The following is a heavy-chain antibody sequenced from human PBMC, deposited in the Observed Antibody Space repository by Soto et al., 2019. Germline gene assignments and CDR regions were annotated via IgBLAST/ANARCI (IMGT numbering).Heavy chain of an antibody. J-gene: IGHJ4*02. D-gene: IGHD3-3*01. V-gene: IGHV3-30*18. CDR3: AKLRVLEWEVQESDY. CDR1: GFTFSSHG. Sequence: QVHLVESGGGVVQPGRSLRLSCAASGFTFSSHGMHWIRQAPGKGLEWVAVIPYDGSHQYYADSVKGRFSSSRDNSKNTLYLQMNSLRAEDTAVYYCAKLRVLEWEVQESDYWGQGTLVSVSS. CDR2: IPYDGSHQ.